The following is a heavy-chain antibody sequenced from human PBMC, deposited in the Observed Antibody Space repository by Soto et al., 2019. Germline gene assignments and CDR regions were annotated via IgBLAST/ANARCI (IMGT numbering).Heavy chain of an antibody. V-gene: IGHV4-34*12. D-gene: IGHD1-26*01. CDR2: IIHSGNT. J-gene: IGHJ3*02. Sequence: SETLSLICAVYSGSFSGCYWSWLRQPPGKGLEWLGEIIHSGNTNYNPSLKSRLTMSVDTSKNQFSLKLSSVTAADTAVYYCARAKGDSGDEFDMWGQGTMVTVSS. CDR1: SGSFSGCY. CDR3: ARAKGDSGDEFDM.